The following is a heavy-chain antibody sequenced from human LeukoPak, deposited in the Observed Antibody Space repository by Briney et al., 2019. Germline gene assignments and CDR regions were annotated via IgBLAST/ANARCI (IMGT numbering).Heavy chain of an antibody. J-gene: IGHJ4*02. D-gene: IGHD2-21*01. CDR2: IIPILGIA. Sequence: SVKVSCKASGYTFTSYTISWVRQAPGQGLEWMGRIIPILGIANYAQKFQGRVTITADKSTSTAYMELSSLRSEDTAVYYCASKGDTYCGGDCYSNWGQGTLVTVSS. CDR3: ASKGDTYCGGDCYSN. CDR1: GYTFTSYT. V-gene: IGHV1-69*02.